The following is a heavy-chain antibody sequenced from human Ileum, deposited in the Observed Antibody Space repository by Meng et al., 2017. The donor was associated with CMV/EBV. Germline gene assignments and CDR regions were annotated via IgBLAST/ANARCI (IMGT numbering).Heavy chain of an antibody. CDR2: TPYDGSNT. D-gene: IGHD6-19*01. CDR3: ARVWGGVAGRGDV. CDR1: GFSFSSHA. V-gene: IGHV3-30*04. Sequence: GESLKISCAASGFSFSSHAMHWVRQAPGKGLEWVAGTPYDGSNTYYADSARGRFTISRDNSKNTLYLQMSSLRAEDTAVYYCARVWGGVAGRGDVWGQGTTVTVSS. J-gene: IGHJ6*02.